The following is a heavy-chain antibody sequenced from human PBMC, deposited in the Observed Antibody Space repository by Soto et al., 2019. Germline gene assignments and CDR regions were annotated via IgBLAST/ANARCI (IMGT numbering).Heavy chain of an antibody. J-gene: IGHJ6*02. CDR1: GGTFSSYA. CDR2: IIPIFGTA. Sequence: SVKVSCKASGGTFSSYAISWVRQAPGQGLEWMGGIIPIFGTANYAQKFQGRVTITADKSTSTAYMELSSLRSEDTAVYYCASGAPGQEMVKIPNTYYYGMDVCGQVNTVPVSS. CDR3: ASGAPGQEMVKIPNTYYYGMDV. V-gene: IGHV1-69*06. D-gene: IGHD5-18*01.